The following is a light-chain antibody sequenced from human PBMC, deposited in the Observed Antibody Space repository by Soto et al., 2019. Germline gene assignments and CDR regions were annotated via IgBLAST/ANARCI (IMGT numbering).Light chain of an antibody. CDR2: GYN. CDR1: GSNIGSNP. Sequence: QPVLTQKPSATGTPGQRVTISCSGSGSNIGSNPVNWFLLLPGTAPKLLIYGYNQRPSGVPDRFSGSKSGTSASLAISGLQSEDEADYYCASWDDTLNALLFGGGTKLTVL. CDR3: ASWDDTLNALL. J-gene: IGLJ2*01. V-gene: IGLV1-44*01.